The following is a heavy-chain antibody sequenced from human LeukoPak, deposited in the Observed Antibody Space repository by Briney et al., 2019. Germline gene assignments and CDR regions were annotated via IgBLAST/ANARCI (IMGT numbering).Heavy chain of an antibody. V-gene: IGHV3-21*01. CDR3: ARELEGYYDSSGYYYETSAFDI. CDR2: ISSSSSYI. CDR1: GFTFSSYS. J-gene: IGHJ3*02. D-gene: IGHD3-22*01. Sequence: GGSLRLSCAASGFTFSSYSMNWVRQAPGKGLEWVSSISSSSSYIYYADSVKGRFTISRDNAKNSLYLQMNSLRAEDTAVYYCARELEGYYDSSGYYYETSAFDIWGQGTMVTVSS.